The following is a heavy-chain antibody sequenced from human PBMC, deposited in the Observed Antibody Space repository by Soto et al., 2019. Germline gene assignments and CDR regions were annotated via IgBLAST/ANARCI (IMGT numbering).Heavy chain of an antibody. V-gene: IGHV3-30*04. Sequence: QVQLMESGGGVVQPGRSLRLSCAASGFIFSKYAMHWVRQAPGKGLQWVSIISYDGGQKYHAASVQGRFTISRDNSKNPVYLQMNSLRGEDTAVYYCARPPSNSCHTFAYWGQGTLVTVSS. D-gene: IGHD2-2*01. CDR1: GFIFSKYA. J-gene: IGHJ4*02. CDR3: ARPPSNSCHTFAY. CDR2: ISYDGGQK.